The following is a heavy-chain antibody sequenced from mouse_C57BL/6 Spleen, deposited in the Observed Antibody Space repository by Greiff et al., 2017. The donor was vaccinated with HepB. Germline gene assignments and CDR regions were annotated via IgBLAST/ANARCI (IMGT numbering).Heavy chain of an antibody. CDR1: GFTFSDYG. CDR2: ISSGSSTS. J-gene: IGHJ1*03. V-gene: IGHV5-17*01. CDR3: ARPLYGSSPRCYFDV. Sequence: EVMLVESGGGLVKPGGSLKLSCAASGFTFSDYGMHWVRQAPEKGLEWVAYISSGSSTSYYADTVKGRFTISRDNAKNTLFLQMTSLRSEDTAMYYCARPLYGSSPRCYFDVWGTGTTVTVSS. D-gene: IGHD1-1*01.